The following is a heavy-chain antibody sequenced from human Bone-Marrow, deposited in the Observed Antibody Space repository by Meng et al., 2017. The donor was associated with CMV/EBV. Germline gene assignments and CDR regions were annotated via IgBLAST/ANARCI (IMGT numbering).Heavy chain of an antibody. Sequence: SVKVSCKASGGTFSGYAISWVRQAPGQGLEWMGGIIPIFGTANYAQKFQGRVTITTDESTSTAYMELSSLRSEDTAVYYCARDRRFQFYGMDVWGQGTTVTVSS. CDR2: IIPIFGTA. CDR3: ARDRRFQFYGMDV. D-gene: IGHD3-3*01. J-gene: IGHJ6*02. V-gene: IGHV1-69*05. CDR1: GGTFSGYA.